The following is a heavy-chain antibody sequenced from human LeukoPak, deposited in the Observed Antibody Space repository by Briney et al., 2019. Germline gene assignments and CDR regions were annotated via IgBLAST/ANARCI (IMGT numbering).Heavy chain of an antibody. Sequence: PSQTLCLTCTVSGGPISSGDYYWSWIRQPPGKGLEWIGYIYYSGSTYYNPSLKSRVTISVDTSKNQFSLKLSSVTAADTAVYYCARAFDDSSGYPQDIWGQGTMVTVSS. V-gene: IGHV4-30-4*01. CDR1: GGPISSGDYY. CDR3: ARAFDDSSGYPQDI. CDR2: IYYSGST. D-gene: IGHD3-22*01. J-gene: IGHJ3*02.